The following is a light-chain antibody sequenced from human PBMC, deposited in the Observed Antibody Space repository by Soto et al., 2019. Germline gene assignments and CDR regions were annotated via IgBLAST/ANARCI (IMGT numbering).Light chain of an antibody. Sequence: EIVLTQSPGTLSLSLWEIATLSCRASQSVSNNYLAWYQQKPGQAPRLLIYGASNRATGIPDRFSGSGSGTDFTLTISRLEPEDFAVYYCQQYGSSGTFGQGTRWIS. CDR2: GAS. J-gene: IGKJ1*01. V-gene: IGKV3-20*01. CDR1: QSVSNNY. CDR3: QQYGSSGT.